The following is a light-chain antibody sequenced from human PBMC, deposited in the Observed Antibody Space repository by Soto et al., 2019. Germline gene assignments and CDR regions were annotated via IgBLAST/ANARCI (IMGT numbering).Light chain of an antibody. Sequence: DIVMTQSPGTLSLSPGERATLSCRASQSVNSYLAWYQQKPGQAPRLIISDASDRATGIPDRFSGSGSGTDFTLTISRLVPEDFAVYYCQQYGDSPVTFGQGTKVDI. J-gene: IGKJ1*01. V-gene: IGKV3-20*01. CDR3: QQYGDSPVT. CDR2: DAS. CDR1: QSVNSY.